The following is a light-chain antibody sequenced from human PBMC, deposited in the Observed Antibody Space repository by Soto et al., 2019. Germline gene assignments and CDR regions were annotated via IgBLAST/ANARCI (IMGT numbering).Light chain of an antibody. CDR2: AVS. CDR3: SSYAGSDNWV. V-gene: IGLV2-8*01. J-gene: IGLJ2*01. Sequence: QSALTQAPSASGSPGQSVTISCTGTSSDVGGYNYVSWYQQHPGKAPKLMISAVSERPSGVPDRFSGSKSGNTASLTVSGLQAEDEADYYCSSYAGSDNWVFGGGTKLIVL. CDR1: SSDVGGYNY.